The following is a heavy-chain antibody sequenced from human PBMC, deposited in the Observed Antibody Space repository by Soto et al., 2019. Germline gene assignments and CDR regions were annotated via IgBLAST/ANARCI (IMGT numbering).Heavy chain of an antibody. CDR1: GFTFSSYR. Sequence: LRLSCAASGFTFSSYRMSWVRQAPGKGLEWVANIKQDVSEKYYVDSVKGRFTISRDNAKNSLYLQMNSLRAEDTAVYYCAREAPYYYDSSGYYRDYWGQGTLVTVSS. V-gene: IGHV3-7*03. CDR3: AREAPYYYDSSGYYRDY. J-gene: IGHJ4*02. CDR2: IKQDVSEK. D-gene: IGHD3-22*01.